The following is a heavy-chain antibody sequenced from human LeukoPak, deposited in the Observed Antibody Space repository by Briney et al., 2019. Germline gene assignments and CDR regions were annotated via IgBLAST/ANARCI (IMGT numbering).Heavy chain of an antibody. V-gene: IGHV3-9*01. CDR3: AKAEGARAVAGRGGAFDI. D-gene: IGHD6-19*01. CDR1: GFTFDDYA. Sequence: PGGSLRLSCAASGFTFDDYAMHWVRQAPGKGLEWVSGISWNSGSIGYADSVKGRFTISRDNAKNSLYLQMNSLRAEDTALYYCAKAEGARAVAGRGGAFDIWGQGTMVTVSS. CDR2: ISWNSGSI. J-gene: IGHJ3*02.